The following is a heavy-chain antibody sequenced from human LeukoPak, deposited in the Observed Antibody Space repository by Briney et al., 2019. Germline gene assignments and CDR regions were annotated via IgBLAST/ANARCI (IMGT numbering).Heavy chain of an antibody. J-gene: IGHJ4*02. CDR2: INPNSGGT. V-gene: IGHV1-2*02. Sequence: ASVKVSCKASGYTFTGYHMHWVRQAPGQGLEWMGWINPNSGGTNYAQKFQGRVTMTRDTSISTAYMELSRLRSDDTAVYYCARWQGSGEEKVDYWGQGTLVTVSS. CDR1: GYTFTGYH. CDR3: ARWQGSGEEKVDY. D-gene: IGHD3-10*01.